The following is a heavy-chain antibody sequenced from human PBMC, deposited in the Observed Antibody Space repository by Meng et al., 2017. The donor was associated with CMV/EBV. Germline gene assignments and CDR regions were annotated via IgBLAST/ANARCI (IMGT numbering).Heavy chain of an antibody. CDR1: GFTFSSYA. CDR2: ISGSGGST. Sequence: GGSLRLSCAASGFTFSSYAMSWVRQAPGKGLEWVSAISGSGGSTYYADSVKGRFTISRDNSKNTLYLQMNSLRAEDTAVYYCAKDDFRSGYYAGVLQYWGQGTLVTVSS. CDR3: AKDDFRSGYYAGVLQY. J-gene: IGHJ4*02. D-gene: IGHD3-3*01. V-gene: IGHV3-23*01.